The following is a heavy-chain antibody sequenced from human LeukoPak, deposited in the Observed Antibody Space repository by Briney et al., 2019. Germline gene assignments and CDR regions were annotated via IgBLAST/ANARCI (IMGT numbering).Heavy chain of an antibody. J-gene: IGHJ4*02. D-gene: IGHD2-21*02. CDR1: VFTFSDAW. CDR2: IKSKTDGGTT. V-gene: IGHV3-15*01. Sequence: GGSLRLSCAASVFTFSDAWVSWVRQAPGMGLEWVGRIKSKTDGGTTDYAAPVKGRFSISRDDSSGTLYLLMNSLKIEDTAVYYCSTSLRGSDCCLDYWGQGTLVAVSS. CDR3: STSLRGSDCCLDY.